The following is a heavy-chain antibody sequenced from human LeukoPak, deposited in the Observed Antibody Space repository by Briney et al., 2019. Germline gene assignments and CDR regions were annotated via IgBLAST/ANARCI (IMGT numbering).Heavy chain of an antibody. CDR1: GFTFSSYE. CDR3: ARDLSSGYYGSPDY. Sequence: PGGSLRLSCAASGFTFSSYEMNWVRQAPGKGLEWVSYISSSGSTIYYADSVKGRFTISRDNAKNSLYLQMNSLRAEDTAVYYCARDLSSGYYGSPDYWGQGTLVTVSS. V-gene: IGHV3-48*03. D-gene: IGHD3-22*01. J-gene: IGHJ4*02. CDR2: ISSSGSTI.